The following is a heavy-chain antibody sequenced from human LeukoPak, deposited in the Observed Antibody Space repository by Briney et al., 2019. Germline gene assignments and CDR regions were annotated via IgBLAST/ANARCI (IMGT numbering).Heavy chain of an antibody. CDR3: ARERKRLAVAGTWDY. D-gene: IGHD6-19*01. V-gene: IGHV4-4*07. CDR2: IYTSGST. CDR1: GGPISSYY. J-gene: IGHJ4*02. Sequence: SETLSLTCTVSGGPISSYYWSWIRQPAGKGLEWIGRIYTSGSTNYNPSLKSRVTMSVDTSKNQFSLKLSSVTAADTAVYYCARERKRLAVAGTWDYWGQGTLVTVSS.